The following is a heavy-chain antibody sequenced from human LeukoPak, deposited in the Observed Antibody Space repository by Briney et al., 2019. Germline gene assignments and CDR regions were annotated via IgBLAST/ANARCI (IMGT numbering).Heavy chain of an antibody. D-gene: IGHD2-15*01. Sequence: GASVTVSCKASGGTFSIYAISWVRQAPGQGREWMGGIIPIFGTANYAQKFQGRVTITADKSTSTAYMELSSLRSEDTAVYYCAREGGYCSGGSCYNWGQGTLVTVSS. CDR1: GGTFSIYA. CDR3: AREGGYCSGGSCYN. J-gene: IGHJ4*02. CDR2: IIPIFGTA. V-gene: IGHV1-69*06.